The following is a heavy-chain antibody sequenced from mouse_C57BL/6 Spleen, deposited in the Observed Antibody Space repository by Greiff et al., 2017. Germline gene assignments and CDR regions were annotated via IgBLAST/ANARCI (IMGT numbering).Heavy chain of an antibody. Sequence: EVQLQQSGPELVKPGASVKISCKASGYSFTGYYMNWVKQSPEKSLEWIGEINPSTGGTTYNQKFKAKATLTVDKSSSTAYMQLKSLTSEDSAVYYCARGRIYYGYDVGAMDYWGQGTSVTVSS. J-gene: IGHJ4*01. V-gene: IGHV1-42*01. CDR2: INPSTGGT. CDR1: GYSFTGYY. D-gene: IGHD2-2*01. CDR3: ARGRIYYGYDVGAMDY.